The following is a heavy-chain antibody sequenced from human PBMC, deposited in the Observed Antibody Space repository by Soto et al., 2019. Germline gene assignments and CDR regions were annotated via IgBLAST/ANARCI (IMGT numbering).Heavy chain of an antibody. CDR3: ARGGVVPAAIFYYYYGMDV. J-gene: IGHJ6*02. D-gene: IGHD2-2*02. Sequence: QVQLQESGPGLVKPSQTLSLTCTVSGGSISSGGYYWSWIRQHPGKGLEWIGYIYYSGSTYYNPSLKMRVTISVDTSKNQFSLKLSSVTAADTAVYYCARGGVVPAAIFYYYYGMDVWGQGTTVTVSS. CDR2: IYYSGST. CDR1: GGSISSGGYY. V-gene: IGHV4-31*03.